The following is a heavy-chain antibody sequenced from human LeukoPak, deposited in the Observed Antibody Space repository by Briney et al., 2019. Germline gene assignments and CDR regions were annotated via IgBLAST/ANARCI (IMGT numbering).Heavy chain of an antibody. CDR1: GGSFSVYY. J-gene: IGHJ5*02. Sequence: SETLSLTCAVHGGSFSVYYWTWIRQPPGKGLEWIGEINHSGSSNYNSSLRSRVTISVDTSYKQFSLRLSSVTAADTAVYYCAPRGDIEHSYVYGKWFDPWGQGTRVTVSS. V-gene: IGHV4-34*01. CDR3: APRGDIEHSYVYGKWFDP. CDR2: INHSGSS. D-gene: IGHD5-18*01.